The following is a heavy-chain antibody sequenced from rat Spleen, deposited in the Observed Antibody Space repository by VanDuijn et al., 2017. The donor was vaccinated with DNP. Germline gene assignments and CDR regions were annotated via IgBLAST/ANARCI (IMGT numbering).Heavy chain of an antibody. V-gene: IGHV5-31*01. CDR3: VKDLRGGSAFDY. CDR1: GFNFNDYW. J-gene: IGHJ2*01. D-gene: IGHD1-11*01. Sequence: EVKLVESGGGLVQPGRSLKLSCVASGFNFNDYWMGWVRQAPGKGLEWVASITNTGDCTYYSDSVKGRFTISRDNAENTVYLQINSLRSEDTATYYCVKDLRGGSAFDYWGQGGMVTVSS. CDR2: ITNTGDCT.